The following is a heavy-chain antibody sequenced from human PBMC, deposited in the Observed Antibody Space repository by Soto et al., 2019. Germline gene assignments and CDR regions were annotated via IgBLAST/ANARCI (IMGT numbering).Heavy chain of an antibody. CDR2: ISAYNGNT. D-gene: IGHD6-13*01. Sequence: ASVKVYCKASGYTFTSYGITWVRQAPGQGLEWMGWISAYNGNTNYAQKLQGRVTMTTDTSTSTAYLELRSLRSDDTAVYYCARDAIGPWFDYSSSWYHLDYWG. CDR1: GYTFTSYG. J-gene: IGHJ4*01. CDR3: ARDAIGPWFDYSSSWYHLDY. V-gene: IGHV1-18*01.